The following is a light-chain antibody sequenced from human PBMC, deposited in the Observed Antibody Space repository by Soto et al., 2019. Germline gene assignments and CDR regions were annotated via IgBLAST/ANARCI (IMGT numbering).Light chain of an antibody. CDR2: GHN. CDR3: SSYTSSSTLYV. J-gene: IGLJ1*01. V-gene: IGLV1-40*01. CDR1: YSNIGAGYE. Sequence: QSALTQPPSVSGAPGQRVTISCTGSYSNIGAGYEVHWYQQIPGTAPKLLISGHNNRPSGVPDRFFGSKSGTSASLTIIGLQAEDEADYYCSSYTSSSTLYVFGTGTKLTVL.